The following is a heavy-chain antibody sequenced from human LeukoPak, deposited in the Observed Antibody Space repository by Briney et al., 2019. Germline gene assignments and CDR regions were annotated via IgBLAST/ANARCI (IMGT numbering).Heavy chain of an antibody. CDR1: GGSISSRSYY. D-gene: IGHD3-10*01. CDR3: ARAVHYSGTSDQYTGGWYYFDF. Sequence: SETLSLTCTVSGGSISSRSYYWGWIRQPPGKGLEWIGIIYYSGSTYSNPSLRSRVTISVDMSRKHFFLDLSSVTAADTAVYYCARAVHYSGTSDQYTGGWYYFDFWGQGTLVTVSS. CDR2: IYYSGST. V-gene: IGHV4-39*02. J-gene: IGHJ4*02.